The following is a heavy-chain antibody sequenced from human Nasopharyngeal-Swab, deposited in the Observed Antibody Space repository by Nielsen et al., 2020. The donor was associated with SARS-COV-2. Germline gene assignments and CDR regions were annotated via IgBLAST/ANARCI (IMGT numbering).Heavy chain of an antibody. Sequence: GESLKISCAASGFTFSSYDMNWVRQAPGKGLEWVSYISSSGSTIYYADSVKGRFTISRDNAKNSLYLQMNSLRAEDTAVYYCAREGHYGYYYYVMDVWGQGTTVTVSS. J-gene: IGHJ6*02. V-gene: IGHV3-48*03. D-gene: IGHD4-17*01. CDR3: AREGHYGYYYYVMDV. CDR1: GFTFSSYD. CDR2: ISSSGSTI.